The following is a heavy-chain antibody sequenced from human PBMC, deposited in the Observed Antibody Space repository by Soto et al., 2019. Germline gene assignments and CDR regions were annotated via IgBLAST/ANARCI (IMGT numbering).Heavy chain of an antibody. CDR3: AKGGSSWEGYYYYMDV. V-gene: IGHV3-30*02. CDR2: VSYNGSDK. D-gene: IGHD6-13*01. Sequence: GGSLRLSCAASGFSFSTYGMYWVRQAPGKGLECVSVVSYNGSDKDYADSVKGRFTISRDNAKNSLYLQMNSLRAEDTALYYCAKGGSSWEGYYYYMDVWGKGTTVTVS. CDR1: GFSFSTYG. J-gene: IGHJ6*03.